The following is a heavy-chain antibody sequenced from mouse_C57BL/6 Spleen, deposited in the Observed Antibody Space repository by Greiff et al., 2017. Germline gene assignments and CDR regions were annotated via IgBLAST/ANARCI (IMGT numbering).Heavy chain of an antibody. D-gene: IGHD1-1*01. CDR3: ARSTVVAKDCDY. Sequence: VKLQQPGAELVKPGASVKLSCKASGYTFTSYWMQWVKQRPGQGLEWIGEIDPSDSYTNYNQKFKGKATLTVDTSSSTAYMQLSSLTSEDSAVYYCARSTVVAKDCDYWGQGTTLTVSS. J-gene: IGHJ2*01. CDR1: GYTFTSYW. CDR2: IDPSDSYT. V-gene: IGHV1-50*01.